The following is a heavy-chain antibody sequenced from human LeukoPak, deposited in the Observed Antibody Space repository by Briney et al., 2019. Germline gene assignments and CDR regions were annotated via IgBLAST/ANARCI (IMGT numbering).Heavy chain of an antibody. D-gene: IGHD5-12*01. J-gene: IGHJ4*02. CDR3: ARDHYGGYAYSDY. CDR1: GSTFSSYG. V-gene: IGHV3-33*01. Sequence: GGSLRLSCVASGSTFSSYGMHWVRQAPGKGLEWVAVIWYDGTNKYYADSVKGRFTISRDNSKNTLYLQMNSLRAEDTAVYYCARDHYGGYAYSDYWGQGALVIVSS. CDR2: IWYDGTNK.